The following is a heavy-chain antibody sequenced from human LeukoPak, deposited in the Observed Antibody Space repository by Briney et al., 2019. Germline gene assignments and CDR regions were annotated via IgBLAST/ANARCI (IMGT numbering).Heavy chain of an antibody. CDR3: AKDSGSCWFGPLDY. CDR1: GFTFSNYG. CDR2: IWNDGGNT. J-gene: IGHJ4*02. D-gene: IGHD6-19*01. Sequence: PGRSLRLSCAASGFTFSNYGMHWVRQAPGKGLEWVAVIWNDGGNTYHSDSVKGRFTISRDNSKNTLYLQLNSLRAEDTAVYYCAKDSGSCWFGPLDYWGQGTLVTVSS. V-gene: IGHV3-33*06.